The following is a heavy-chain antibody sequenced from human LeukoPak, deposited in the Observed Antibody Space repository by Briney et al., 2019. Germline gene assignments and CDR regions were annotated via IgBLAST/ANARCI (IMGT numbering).Heavy chain of an antibody. D-gene: IGHD3-10*01. V-gene: IGHV4-38-2*02. J-gene: IGHJ4*02. Sequence: SETLSLTCTASGYSISSGYYWGWIRQPPGKGLEWIGSIYYSGSTYYNPSLKSRVTISVDTSKNQFSLKLSSVTAADTAVYYCAREAYGSGIEGPVDYWGQGTLVTVSS. CDR2: IYYSGST. CDR1: GYSISSGYY. CDR3: AREAYGSGIEGPVDY.